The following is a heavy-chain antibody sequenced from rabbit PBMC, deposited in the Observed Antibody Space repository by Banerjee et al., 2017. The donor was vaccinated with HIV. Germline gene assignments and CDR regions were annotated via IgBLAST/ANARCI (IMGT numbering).Heavy chain of an antibody. J-gene: IGHJ6*01. Sequence: QEQLEESGGDLVKPEGSLTLTCKASGFDFSSNAMCWVRQAPGKGLEWIACIYAGSTGYYASWAKGRFSISKTSSTTVTLQETSLTAADTATYFCVRQGDSSGWGGDLWGQGTLVTVS. CDR1: GFDFSSNA. CDR3: VRQGDSSGWGGDL. CDR2: IYAGSTG. V-gene: IGHV1S45*01. D-gene: IGHD4-1*01.